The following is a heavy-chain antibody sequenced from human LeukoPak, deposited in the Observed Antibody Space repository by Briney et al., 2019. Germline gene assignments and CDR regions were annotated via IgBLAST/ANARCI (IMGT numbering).Heavy chain of an antibody. J-gene: IGHJ5*02. CDR2: IYYSGST. Sequence: PSQTLSLTCTVSGGSISSGGYYWSWIRQHPGKGLEWIGYIYYSGSTYYNPSLKSRVTISVDTSKNQFSLKLSSVTAADTAVYYCAREGTDGSGSLGWFDPWGQGTLVTVSS. CDR1: GGSISSGGYY. D-gene: IGHD3-10*01. V-gene: IGHV4-31*03. CDR3: AREGTDGSGSLGWFDP.